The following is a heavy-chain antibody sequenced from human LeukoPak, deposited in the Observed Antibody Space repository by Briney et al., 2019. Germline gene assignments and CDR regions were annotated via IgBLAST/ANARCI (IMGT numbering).Heavy chain of an antibody. CDR1: GYTFTGYY. CDR2: INPNSGGT. CDR3: ARDRGARNYLTTVTLKNWFDP. D-gene: IGHD4-11*01. J-gene: IGHJ5*02. V-gene: IGHV1-2*02. Sequence: ASVKVSCKASGYTFTGYYMHWVRQAPGQGLEWMGWINPNSGGTNYAQKFQGRVTMARDTSISTAYMELSRLRSDDTVVYYCARDRGARNYLTTVTLKNWFDPWGQGTLVTVSS.